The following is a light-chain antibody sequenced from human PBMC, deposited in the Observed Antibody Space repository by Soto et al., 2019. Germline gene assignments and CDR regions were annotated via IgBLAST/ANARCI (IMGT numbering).Light chain of an antibody. V-gene: IGKV1-5*03. CDR3: QHYLL. J-gene: IGKJ1*01. Sequence: DIQMNQSPSTLSASVGDRVTITCRASQSISSWLAWYQQKPGKAPQLLIYKASSLESGVPSRFSGSGSGTEFTLSIIRLQPDDFATYYCQHYLLFGQGPKVESK. CDR1: QSISSW. CDR2: KAS.